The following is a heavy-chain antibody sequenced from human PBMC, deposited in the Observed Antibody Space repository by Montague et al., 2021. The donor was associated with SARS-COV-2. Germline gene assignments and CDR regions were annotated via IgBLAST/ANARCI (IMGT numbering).Heavy chain of an antibody. J-gene: IGHJ4*02. CDR1: GFTFTTHW. V-gene: IGHV3-7*01. Sequence: SLRLSCAASGFTFTTHWMNWVRQAPGKGLEWVANIDEDGSQKYYIDSVKGRFTISRDNDRNSLFLQMTGLRAEDTAVYYCTALRRTDPFDYWGQGNLVTVSS. D-gene: IGHD2-21*02. CDR2: IDEDGSQK. CDR3: TALRRTDPFDY.